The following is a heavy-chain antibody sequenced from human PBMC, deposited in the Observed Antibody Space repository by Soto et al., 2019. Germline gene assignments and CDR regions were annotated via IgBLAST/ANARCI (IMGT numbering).Heavy chain of an antibody. Sequence: QVQLQESGPGLVKPSQTLSLTCTVSGGSISSGGYYWSWIRQHPGKGLEWIGYIYYSGSTYYNPYLWSRVTISVDTSKNHCSLKLSSVTAADTAVYYCARENRAVVAATAYFDYWGQVTLVTVYS. CDR2: IYYSGST. D-gene: IGHD2-15*01. V-gene: IGHV4-31*03. CDR3: ARENRAVVAATAYFDY. J-gene: IGHJ4*02. CDR1: GGSISSGGYY.